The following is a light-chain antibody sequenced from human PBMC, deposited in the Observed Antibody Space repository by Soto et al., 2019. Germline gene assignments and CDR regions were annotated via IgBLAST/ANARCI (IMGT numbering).Light chain of an antibody. CDR1: QSVSSY. CDR2: DAS. CDR3: QQRSNCPWT. J-gene: IGKJ1*01. Sequence: EIVLTQSPATLSLSPGERATLSCSASQSVSSYLAWYQQKPGQAPRLLIYDASNRATGIPARFRGSGSGTAFTLTISSLEPADFAVYYCQQRSNCPWTFGQGTKVQIK. V-gene: IGKV3-11*01.